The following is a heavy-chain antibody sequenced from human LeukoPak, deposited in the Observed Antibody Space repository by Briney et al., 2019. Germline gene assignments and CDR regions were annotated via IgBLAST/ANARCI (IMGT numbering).Heavy chain of an antibody. J-gene: IGHJ4*02. V-gene: IGHV3-53*01. CDR1: GFTVSSNY. D-gene: IGHD1-1*01. Sequence: PGGSLRLSCAASGFTVSSNYMSWVRQAPGKGLEWVSVIYSGGSTYYADSVKGRFTISRDNSKSTVSLQMDSLRVDDTGIYYCARGFLQLTPYYFDYWGQGALVTVSS. CDR3: ARGFLQLTPYYFDY. CDR2: IYSGGST.